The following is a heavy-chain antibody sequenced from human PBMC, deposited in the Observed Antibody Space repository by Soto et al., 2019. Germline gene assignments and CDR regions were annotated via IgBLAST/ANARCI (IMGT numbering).Heavy chain of an antibody. Sequence: GASVKVSCMASGYTFTSYYMHWVRQAPGQGLEWMGIINPSGGSTSYAQKFQGRVTMTRDTSTSTVYMELSSLRSEDMAVYYCARLGAAHPDWFDPWGQGTLVTVSS. V-gene: IGHV1-46*01. CDR3: ARLGAAHPDWFDP. CDR2: INPSGGST. J-gene: IGHJ5*02. CDR1: GYTFTSYY. D-gene: IGHD1-26*01.